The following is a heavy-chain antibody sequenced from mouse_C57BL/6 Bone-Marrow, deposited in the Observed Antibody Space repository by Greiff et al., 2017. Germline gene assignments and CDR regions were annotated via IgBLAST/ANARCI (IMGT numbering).Heavy chain of an antibody. Sequence: QVQLQQPGAELVMPGASVKLSCKASGYTFTSYWLHWVKQRPGQGLEWIGELDPSDSYTNYNQKFKGKSTLTVEKSSSTAYMQLSSLTSEDSAVYYCARDGAGLPSWYFDVWGTGTTVTVSS. CDR2: LDPSDSYT. V-gene: IGHV1-69*01. J-gene: IGHJ1*03. CDR3: ARDGAGLPSWYFDV. CDR1: GYTFTSYW. D-gene: IGHD2-4*01.